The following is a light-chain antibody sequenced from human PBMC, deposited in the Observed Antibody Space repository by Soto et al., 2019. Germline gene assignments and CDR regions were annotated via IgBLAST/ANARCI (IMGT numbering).Light chain of an antibody. V-gene: IGKV3-15*01. J-gene: IGKJ5*01. CDR3: QQYDTWPSIT. Sequence: EIVMTQSPATLSVSPGEGATLSCRASQSVRTKLAWYQQKAGQAPRLLIYGASTRATGVSDRFSGSGSGTEYTLTISSLQSEDFAVYYCQQYDTWPSITFGQGTRLDIK. CDR1: QSVRTK. CDR2: GAS.